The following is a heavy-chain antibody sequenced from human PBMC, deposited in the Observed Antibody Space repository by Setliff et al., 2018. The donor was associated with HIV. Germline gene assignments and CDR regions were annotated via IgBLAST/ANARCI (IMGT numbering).Heavy chain of an antibody. Sequence: GGSLRLSCAASGFTFSDYWMSWVRQAPGKGLEWVANIDRDGSETNYVDSVKGRFTIFRDNAKGTVYLQMGSLSADDTAVYYCARGGFNHAFDIWGQGTMVTVSS. J-gene: IGHJ3*02. D-gene: IGHD2-15*01. CDR3: ARGGFNHAFDI. CDR2: IDRDGSET. V-gene: IGHV3-7*01. CDR1: GFTFSDYW.